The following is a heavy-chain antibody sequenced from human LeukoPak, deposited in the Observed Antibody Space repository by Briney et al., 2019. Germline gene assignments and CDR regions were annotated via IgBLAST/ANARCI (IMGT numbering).Heavy chain of an antibody. CDR3: ASTLEANSGSYCDAFDI. CDR1: GFTFSSYG. J-gene: IGHJ3*02. V-gene: IGHV3-30*02. Sequence: PGGSLRLSCAASGFTFSSYGMHWVRQAPGKGLEWVAFIRYDGSNKYYADSVKGRFTISRDNSKNTLYLQMNSLRAEDTAVYYCASTLEANSGSYCDAFDIWGQGTMVTVSS. CDR2: IRYDGSNK. D-gene: IGHD1-26*01.